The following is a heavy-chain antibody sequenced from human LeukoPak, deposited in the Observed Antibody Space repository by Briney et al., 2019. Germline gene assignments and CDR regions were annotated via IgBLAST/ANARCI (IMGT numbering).Heavy chain of an antibody. CDR1: GFTFSSYG. CDR2: ISYDGSNK. J-gene: IGHJ4*02. V-gene: IGHV3-30*18. Sequence: PGGSLRLSCAASGFTFSSYGMHWVRQAPGKGLEWVAVISYDGSNKYYADSVKGRFTISRDNSKNTLHLQMNSLRPEDTAVYYCAKDRFGEYHPFDYWGQGTRVTVFS. D-gene: IGHD3-10*01. CDR3: AKDRFGEYHPFDY.